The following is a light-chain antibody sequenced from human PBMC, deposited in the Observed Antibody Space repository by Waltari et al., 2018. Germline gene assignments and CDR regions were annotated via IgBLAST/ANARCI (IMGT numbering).Light chain of an antibody. Sequence: IVLTQSPATLSLSPGDRATLSCRASQSVSSYLAWYQQKPGQAPRLLIYDASNRATGIPARFSGSGSGTDFTLTISSLEPEDLAVYYCLQRNSWPLTFGGGTNVEIK. CDR2: DAS. CDR3: LQRNSWPLT. J-gene: IGKJ4*01. CDR1: QSVSSY. V-gene: IGKV3-11*01.